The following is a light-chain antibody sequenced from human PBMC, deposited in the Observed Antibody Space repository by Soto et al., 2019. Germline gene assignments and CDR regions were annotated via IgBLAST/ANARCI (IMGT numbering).Light chain of an antibody. V-gene: IGLV2-11*01. CDR1: SSDVGGYNY. CDR3: CSYAGSYTLYV. CDR2: DVS. Sequence: QSALTQPRSVSGSPGQSVNISCTGTSSDVGGYNYVSWYQQHPGKAPKLMIYDVSKRPSGVPDRFSGSKSGNTASLTISGLQAEDEADYYCCSYAGSYTLYVFGTGTKLTVL. J-gene: IGLJ1*01.